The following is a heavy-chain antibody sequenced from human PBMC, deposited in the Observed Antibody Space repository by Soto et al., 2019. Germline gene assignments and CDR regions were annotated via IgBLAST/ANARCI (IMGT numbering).Heavy chain of an antibody. D-gene: IGHD6-19*01. CDR2: IYHSGST. J-gene: IGHJ4*02. Sequence: LSLTCAVSGGSISSSNWWSWVRQPPGKGLEWIGEIYHSGSTNYNPSLKSRVTISRDTSKNQFSLKMTSVTAEDTAVYYCARSAGGSGWLGGQGTLVTVSS. V-gene: IGHV4-4*02. CDR1: GGSISSSNW. CDR3: ARSAGGSGWL.